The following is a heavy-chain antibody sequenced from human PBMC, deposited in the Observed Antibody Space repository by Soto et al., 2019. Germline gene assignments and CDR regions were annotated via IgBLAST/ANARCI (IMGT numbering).Heavy chain of an antibody. V-gene: IGHV1-69*13. Sequence: SVKVSCKASGGTFSSYAISWVRQAPGQGLEWMGGIIPIFGTANYAQKFQGRVTITADESTSTAYMELSSLRSEDTAVYYCARLVRGYSYGPVDYWGQGTLVTVSS. CDR3: ARLVRGYSYGPVDY. CDR2: IIPIFGTA. D-gene: IGHD5-18*01. J-gene: IGHJ4*02. CDR1: GGTFSSYA.